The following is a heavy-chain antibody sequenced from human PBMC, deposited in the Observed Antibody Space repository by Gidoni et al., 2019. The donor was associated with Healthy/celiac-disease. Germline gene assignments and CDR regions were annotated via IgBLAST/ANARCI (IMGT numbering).Heavy chain of an antibody. J-gene: IGHJ4*02. D-gene: IGHD5-12*01. Sequence: EVQLLESGGGLVKPGGSLRLSCAASGFTFSSYARSGVRQAPGKGLEWVSSISGSGGSTYYADSVKGRFTISRDNSKNTLYLQMNSLRAEDTAVYYCAKGATPNTYYFDYWGQGTLVTVSS. V-gene: IGHV3-23*01. CDR3: AKGATPNTYYFDY. CDR2: ISGSGGST. CDR1: GFTFSSYA.